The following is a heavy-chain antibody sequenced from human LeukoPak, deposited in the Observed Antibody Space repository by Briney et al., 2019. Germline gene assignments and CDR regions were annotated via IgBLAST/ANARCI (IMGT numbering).Heavy chain of an antibody. D-gene: IGHD4/OR15-4a*01. Sequence: SGGSLRLSCAASGFTFNNHALTWVRQTPGKGLECVSAVSGDGVSPYYADSVRGRFTISRDDSKNTLYLQMNSLRVEDSAVYFCARDPGAFPYFFDYWGQGILVTVSS. V-gene: IGHV3-23*01. CDR3: ARDPGAFPYFFDY. J-gene: IGHJ4*02. CDR1: GFTFNNHA. CDR2: VSGDGVSP.